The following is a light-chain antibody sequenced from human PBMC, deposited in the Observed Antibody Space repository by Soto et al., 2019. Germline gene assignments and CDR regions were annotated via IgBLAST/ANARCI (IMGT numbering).Light chain of an antibody. J-gene: IGKJ3*01. CDR2: GAS. Sequence: EIVLTQSPATLSLSPGERATLSCRASQSISSSYLAWYQQKPGQAPRLLIHGASSRATGIPDRFSASGSGTDFTLTISRLEPEDFAVYYCQQYGSSPLFTFGPGTKVDI. V-gene: IGKV3-20*01. CDR3: QQYGSSPLFT. CDR1: QSISSSY.